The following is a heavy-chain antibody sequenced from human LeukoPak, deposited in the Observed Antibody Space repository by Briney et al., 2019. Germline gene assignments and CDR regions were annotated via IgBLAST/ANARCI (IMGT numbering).Heavy chain of an antibody. CDR2: IHSGGRT. CDR1: GFIVSNNY. Sequence: GGSLRLSCAASGFIVSNNYVSWVRQPPGKRLEWVSVIHSGGRTKYADSVRDRFTISRDTAKNTVYLQMNSLRVDDTAAYYCARPGSASGYWVHWGQGTLVTVSS. CDR3: ARPGSASGYWVH. J-gene: IGHJ4*02. D-gene: IGHD3-3*01. V-gene: IGHV3-66*01.